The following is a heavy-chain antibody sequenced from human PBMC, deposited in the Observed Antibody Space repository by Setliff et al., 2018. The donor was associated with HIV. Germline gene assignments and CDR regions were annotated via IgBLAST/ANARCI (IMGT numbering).Heavy chain of an antibody. CDR3: ARDPNTGWYYLDF. CDR1: GGSVSNYY. D-gene: IGHD6-19*01. V-gene: IGHV4-4*07. J-gene: IGHJ4*02. CDR2: INTSGST. Sequence: LSLTCTVSGGSVSNYYWTWIRQSAGKGLEWIGHINTSGSTKYNPSLKSRLTMSVDSSGSQFSLTLTSVTAADTAVYYCARDPNTGWYYLDFWGPGALVTSPQ.